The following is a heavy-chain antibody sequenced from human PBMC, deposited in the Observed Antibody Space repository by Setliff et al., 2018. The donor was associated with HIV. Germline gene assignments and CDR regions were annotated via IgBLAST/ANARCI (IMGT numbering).Heavy chain of an antibody. CDR1: GYSISRGYY. V-gene: IGHV4-38-2*02. J-gene: IGHJ4*02. CDR3: ARDNEQMAVPGAVFDY. CDR2: IYHSGST. D-gene: IGHD6-19*01. Sequence: SETLSLTCGVSGYSISRGYYWGWMRQPPGKGLEWIGTIYHSGSTYYNPSLKSRVTISVDTSQNQFSLKLTSVTAADTAVYYCARDNEQMAVPGAVFDYWGQGTLVTVSS.